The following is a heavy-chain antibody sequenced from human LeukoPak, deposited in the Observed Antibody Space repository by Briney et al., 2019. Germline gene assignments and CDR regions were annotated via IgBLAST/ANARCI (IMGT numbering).Heavy chain of an antibody. D-gene: IGHD3-10*01. Sequence: ASVKVSCKASGYTFTGYYMHWVRQAPGQGLEWMGWINPNSGGTNYARKFQGWVTVTRDTSISTAYMELSRLRSDDTAVYYCARAVREKQYNWFDPWGQGTLVTVSS. CDR2: INPNSGGT. J-gene: IGHJ5*02. CDR1: GYTFTGYY. CDR3: ARAVREKQYNWFDP. V-gene: IGHV1-2*04.